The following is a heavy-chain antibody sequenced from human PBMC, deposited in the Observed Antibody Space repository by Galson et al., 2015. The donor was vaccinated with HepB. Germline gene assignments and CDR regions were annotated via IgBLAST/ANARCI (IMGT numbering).Heavy chain of an antibody. CDR2: IWYDGSNK. J-gene: IGHJ6*02. CDR1: GFGFSRYG. D-gene: IGHD6-19*01. V-gene: IGHV3-33*01. CDR3: ARDRARFSSGWFSMDV. Sequence: SLRLSCAASGFGFSRYGMNWVRQAPGKGPEWVAIIWYDGSNKYYAESVKGRLTISRDNSKNTMYLQMNSLRAEDTALYYCARDRARFSSGWFSMDVWGQGTTVIVTS.